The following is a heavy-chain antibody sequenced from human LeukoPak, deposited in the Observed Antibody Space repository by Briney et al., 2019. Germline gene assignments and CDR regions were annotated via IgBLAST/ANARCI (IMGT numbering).Heavy chain of an antibody. D-gene: IGHD1-26*01. CDR3: SRESGPFCPFGY. CDR1: GGSISGTNW. V-gene: IGHV4/OR15-8*02. CDR2: ISLAGQT. J-gene: IGHJ4*02. Sequence: SEPLSLTCGVSGGSISGTNWWSWVRQPPGQGLEWIGEISLAGQTNYNPSLNGRVTMSLDKSSNQLSLHLTSVTAADTATYYCSRESGPFCPFGYWGQGTLVIVSS.